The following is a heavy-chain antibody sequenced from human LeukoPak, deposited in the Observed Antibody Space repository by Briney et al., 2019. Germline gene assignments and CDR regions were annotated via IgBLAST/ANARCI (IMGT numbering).Heavy chain of an antibody. CDR1: GFTFSSYW. V-gene: IGHV3-7*01. CDR3: GRDRGQQLVPWRGGTGENDAFDI. Sequence: PGGSLRLSCAASGFTFSSYWMSWVRQAPGKGLEWVANIKQDGSEKYYVDSVKGRFTISRDNAKNSLYLQMNSLRAEDTAVYYCGRDRGQQLVPWRGGTGENDAFDIWGQGTMATVSS. CDR2: IKQDGSEK. J-gene: IGHJ3*02. D-gene: IGHD6-13*01.